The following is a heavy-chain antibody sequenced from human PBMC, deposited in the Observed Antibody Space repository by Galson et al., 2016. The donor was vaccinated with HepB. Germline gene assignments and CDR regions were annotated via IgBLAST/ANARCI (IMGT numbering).Heavy chain of an antibody. J-gene: IGHJ4*02. D-gene: IGHD6-19*01. V-gene: IGHV1-46*01. CDR1: EYTFTRYF. CDR2: INPSGRST. Sequence: SVKVSCKASEYTFTRYFMHWVRQAPGQGLEWMGLINPSGRSTSYAQKFQGRVIMTRDTSTSTVYMELSSLRSEDTAVYYCARGPTAWMVQEWGQGTLVTVSS. CDR3: ARGPTAWMVQE.